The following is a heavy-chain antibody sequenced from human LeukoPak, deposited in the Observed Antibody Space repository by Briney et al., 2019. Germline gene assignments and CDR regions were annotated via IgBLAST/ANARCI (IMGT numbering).Heavy chain of an antibody. J-gene: IGHJ6*02. D-gene: IGHD3-10*01. CDR1: GGSFSGYY. CDR3: ARGYGSGLYYYGMGV. CDR2: INHSGST. Sequence: SETLSLTCAVYGGSFSGYYWSWIRQPPGKGLEWIGEINHSGSTNYNPSLKSRVTISVDTSKNQFSLKLSSVTAADTAVYYCARGYGSGLYYYGMGVWGQGTTVTVSS. V-gene: IGHV4-34*01.